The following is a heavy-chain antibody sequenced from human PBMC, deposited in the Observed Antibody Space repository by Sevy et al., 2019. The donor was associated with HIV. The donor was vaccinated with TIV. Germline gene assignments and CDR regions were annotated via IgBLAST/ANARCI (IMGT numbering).Heavy chain of an antibody. V-gene: IGHV4-34*01. J-gene: IGHJ6*02. CDR3: ARVPIYCSGGSCYGMDV. D-gene: IGHD2-15*01. CDR2: INHSGST. Sequence: SDTLSLTCAVYGGSFSGYYWSWIRQPPGKGLEWIGEINHSGSTNYNPSLKSRVTISVDTSKNQFSLKLSSVTAADTAVYYCARVPIYCSGGSCYGMDVWGQGTTVTVSS. CDR1: GGSFSGYY.